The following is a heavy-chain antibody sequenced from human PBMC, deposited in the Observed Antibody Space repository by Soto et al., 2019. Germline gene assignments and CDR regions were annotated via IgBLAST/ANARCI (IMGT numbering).Heavy chain of an antibody. V-gene: IGHV1-18*01. D-gene: IGHD3-22*01. J-gene: IGHJ5*02. Sequence: ASVKVSCKPSGYTFNTYGINWVRQAPGQGLELMGWISAYDGKTTYAEKFQGRVTLTTDTSTSTAYMELRSLRSDDAAVYYCARERSPYYDSSGHYVGSWFDPWGQGSLVTVSS. CDR1: GYTFNTYG. CDR3: ARERSPYYDSSGHYVGSWFDP. CDR2: ISAYDGKT.